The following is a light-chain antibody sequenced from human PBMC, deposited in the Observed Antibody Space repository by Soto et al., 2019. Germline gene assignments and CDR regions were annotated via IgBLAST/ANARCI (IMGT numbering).Light chain of an antibody. CDR3: QQYNDSFPYT. CDR2: AAS. Sequence: DIQMTQSPSSLSASVGDRVTITCRASQNIFSYLNWYQQKPGKAPKLLIYAASTLHSGVPSRFSGSRSGTEFTLTVSSLQPDDFATYYCQQYNDSFPYTFGQGTKVDIK. J-gene: IGKJ2*01. V-gene: IGKV1-39*01. CDR1: QNIFSY.